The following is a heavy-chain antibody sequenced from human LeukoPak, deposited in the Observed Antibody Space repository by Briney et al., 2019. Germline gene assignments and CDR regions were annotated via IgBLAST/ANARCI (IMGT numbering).Heavy chain of an antibody. CDR2: ISGSGGST. CDR1: GFTFSSYA. Sequence: GGSLRLSCAASGFTFSSYAMSWVRQAPGKGLEWVSAISGSGGSTYYADSVKGRFTISRDNSKNTLYLQMNSLRVEDTATYYCARETWSAYFDYWGRGTLVTVSS. D-gene: IGHD3-3*01. CDR3: ARETWSAYFDY. J-gene: IGHJ4*02. V-gene: IGHV3-23*01.